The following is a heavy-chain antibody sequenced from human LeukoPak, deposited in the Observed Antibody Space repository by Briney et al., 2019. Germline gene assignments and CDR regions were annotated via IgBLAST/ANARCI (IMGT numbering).Heavy chain of an antibody. CDR3: ARERAIPDAFDI. CDR1: GGSISSSSYY. D-gene: IGHD2-2*02. Sequence: SETLSLTCTVSGGSISSSSYYWGWIRQPPGKGLEWIGSIYYSGSTYYNPSLKSRVTISVDTSKNQFSLKLSSVTAADTAVYYCARERAIPDAFDIWGQGTLVTVSS. CDR2: IYYSGST. J-gene: IGHJ3*02. V-gene: IGHV4-39*07.